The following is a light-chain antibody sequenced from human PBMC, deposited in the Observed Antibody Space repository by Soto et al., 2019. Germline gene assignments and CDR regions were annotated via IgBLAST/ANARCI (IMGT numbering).Light chain of an antibody. V-gene: IGKV4-1*01. J-gene: IGKJ1*01. CDR3: QHYYSTPRT. CDR1: QSVLYSSNSKNY. CDR2: WAS. Sequence: DIVMTQSPDSLAVSLGERATINCKSSQSVLYSSNSKNYLAWYQQKPGQPPKLLIYWASTRESGVPDRFSGSGSETDFTLTLSNLQAEDVAVYYCQHYYSTPRTFGQGTTVEIK.